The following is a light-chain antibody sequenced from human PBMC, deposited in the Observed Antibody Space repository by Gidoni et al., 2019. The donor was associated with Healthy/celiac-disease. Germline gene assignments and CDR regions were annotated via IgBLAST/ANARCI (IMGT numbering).Light chain of an antibody. CDR3: QQYNNWPLCS. V-gene: IGKV3-15*01. J-gene: IGKJ2*04. CDR1: QSVSSN. CDR2: GAS. Sequence: EIVMTQSPATLSVSPGERATLACRASQSVSSNLAWYQQKPGQAPRLLIYGASTRATGIPARFIGSGSGTEFTLTISSLQSEDFAVYYCQQYNNWPLCSFGQGTKLEIK.